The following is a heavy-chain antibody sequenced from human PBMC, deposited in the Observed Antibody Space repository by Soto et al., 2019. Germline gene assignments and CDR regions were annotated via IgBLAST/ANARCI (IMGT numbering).Heavy chain of an antibody. CDR2: ISGSGGST. J-gene: IGHJ3*02. D-gene: IGHD1-26*01. CDR3: AKDRSGSYHADAFDI. Sequence: PGGSLRLSCAASGFTFSSYAMSWVRQAPGKGLEWVSAISGSGGSTYYADSVKGRFTISXXXXXXTXYXQXXXLRAXDTAVYYCAKDRSGSYHADAFDIWGQGTMVTVSS. CDR1: GFTFSSYA. V-gene: IGHV3-23*01.